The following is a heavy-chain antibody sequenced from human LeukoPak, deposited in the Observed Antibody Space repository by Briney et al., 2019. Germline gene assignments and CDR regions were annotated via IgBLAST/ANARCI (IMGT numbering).Heavy chain of an antibody. J-gene: IGHJ3*02. CDR3: AKDGYCSGGNCYSANDAFDI. V-gene: IGHV3-23*01. CDR2: ISGSGGST. D-gene: IGHD2-15*01. Sequence: GGSLRLSCAASGFTLSSYGMSWVRQAPGKGLEWVSAISGSGGSTYYADSVKGRFTISRDNSKNTLYLQMNSLRAEDTAIYYCAKDGYCSGGNCYSANDAFDIWGQGTMVTVSS. CDR1: GFTLSSYG.